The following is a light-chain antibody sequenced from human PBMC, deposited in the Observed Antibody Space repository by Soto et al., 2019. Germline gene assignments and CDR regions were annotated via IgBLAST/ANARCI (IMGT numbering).Light chain of an antibody. CDR1: ENINTY. V-gene: IGKV3-11*01. Sequence: IVLTQSPATLSVSPGETATISCRASENINTYLAWYQQKPGQAPKLLIYDASNRATGIPARFSASGSGTDFTLTISSLEPEDFAVYYCQHRYNWNRTFGGWTKVEIK. J-gene: IGKJ4*01. CDR2: DAS. CDR3: QHRYNWNRT.